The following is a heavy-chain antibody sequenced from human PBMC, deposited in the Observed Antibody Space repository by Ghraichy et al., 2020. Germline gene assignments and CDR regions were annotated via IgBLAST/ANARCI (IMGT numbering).Heavy chain of an antibody. D-gene: IGHD2-2*01. CDR2: ISGSGGST. J-gene: IGHJ3*02. Sequence: GGSLRLSCAASGFTFSSYAMSWVRQAPGKGLEWVSAISGSGGSTYYADSVKGRFTISRDNSKNTLYLQMNSLRAEDTAVYYCANPSISSDRPGIDAFDIWGQGTMVTVSS. CDR1: GFTFSSYA. V-gene: IGHV3-23*01. CDR3: ANPSISSDRPGIDAFDI.